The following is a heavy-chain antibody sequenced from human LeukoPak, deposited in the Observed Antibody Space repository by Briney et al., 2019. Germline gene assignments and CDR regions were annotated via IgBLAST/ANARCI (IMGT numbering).Heavy chain of an antibody. Sequence: PSETLSLTCTVSGYSISSGYYWGWIRQPPGKGLEWIGNIYHNGSTYYNPSLKGRVTMSVDTSKNHFSLKLSSVTAADTAVYYCARGLYYDFWSGYYQFCWFDPWGQGTLVTVSS. V-gene: IGHV4-38-2*02. CDR1: GYSISSGYY. CDR2: IYHNGST. J-gene: IGHJ5*02. CDR3: ARGLYYDFWSGYYQFCWFDP. D-gene: IGHD3-3*01.